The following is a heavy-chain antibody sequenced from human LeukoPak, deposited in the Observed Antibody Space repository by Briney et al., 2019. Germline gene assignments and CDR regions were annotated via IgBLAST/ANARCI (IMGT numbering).Heavy chain of an antibody. Sequence: GGSLRLSCAASGLTVSSNYMSWVRQAPGKGLEWVSVIYNGGSTYYADSVKGRFTISRDNSKNTLYLQMKSLRAEDTAVYYCARTRYTVDDALDIWGQGTMVTVSS. CDR3: ARTRYTVDDALDI. CDR1: GLTVSSNY. D-gene: IGHD4-23*01. J-gene: IGHJ3*02. V-gene: IGHV3-53*01. CDR2: IYNGGST.